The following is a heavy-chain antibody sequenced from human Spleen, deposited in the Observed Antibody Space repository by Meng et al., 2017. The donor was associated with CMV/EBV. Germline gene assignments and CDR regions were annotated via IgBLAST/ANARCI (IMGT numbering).Heavy chain of an antibody. D-gene: IGHD2-2*02. CDR3: AGRPYCTSTSCHKDFDY. J-gene: IGHJ4*02. CDR2: IYYSGST. V-gene: IGHV4-30-4*08. Sequence: SISSGDYYWSWIRQPPGQGLEWIGYIYYSGSTYYNPSLKSRVTISVDTSKNQFSLKPSSVTAADTAVYYCAGRPYCTSTSCHKDFDYWGLGTLVTVSS. CDR1: SISSGDYY.